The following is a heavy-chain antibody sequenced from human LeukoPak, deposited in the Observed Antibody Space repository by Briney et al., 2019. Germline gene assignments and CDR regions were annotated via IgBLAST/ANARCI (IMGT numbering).Heavy chain of an antibody. CDR2: INHSGST. CDR3: ARAPTGSGDY. CDR1: GGSFSGYY. D-gene: IGHD6-25*01. V-gene: IGHV4-34*01. J-gene: IGHJ4*02. Sequence: WETLSLTCAVYGGSFSGYYWSWLRQPPGKGLEWIGEINHSGSTNYNPSLKSRVTISVDTSKNQFSLKLSSVTAADTAVYYCARAPTGSGDYWGQGTLVTVSS.